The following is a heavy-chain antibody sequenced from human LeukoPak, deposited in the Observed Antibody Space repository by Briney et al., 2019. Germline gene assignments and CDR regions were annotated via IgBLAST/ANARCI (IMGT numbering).Heavy chain of an antibody. CDR3: ARGGNSSWDY. J-gene: IGHJ4*02. CDR1: GFVFSYYW. D-gene: IGHD6-6*01. Sequence: SGGSLRLSCAASGFVFSYYWMSWVRQAPGKGLEWVANIKPDGTEKYYVDSLKGRFTISRDNTKNSLYLQMSSLRVEDTAVYYCARGGNSSWDYWGQGALVTVSS. V-gene: IGHV3-7*01. CDR2: IKPDGTEK.